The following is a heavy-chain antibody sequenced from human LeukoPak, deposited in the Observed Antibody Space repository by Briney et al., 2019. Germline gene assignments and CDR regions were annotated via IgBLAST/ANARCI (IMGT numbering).Heavy chain of an antibody. J-gene: IGHJ4*02. CDR3: ARDGSGSGNYYNVAGFDY. D-gene: IGHD3-10*01. V-gene: IGHV3-48*03. CDR2: ISSSGSTI. CDR1: GFTFSSYE. Sequence: GGSLRLSCAASGFTFSSYEMNWVRKAPGKGLVWVSYISSSGSTIYYANSVKGRFTISRDNAKNSLYLQMNSLRAEDTAVYYCARDGSGSGNYYNVAGFDYWGQGTLVTVSS.